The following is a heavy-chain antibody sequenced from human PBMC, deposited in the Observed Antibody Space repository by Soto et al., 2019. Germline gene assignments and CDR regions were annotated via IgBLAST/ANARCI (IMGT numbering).Heavy chain of an antibody. CDR1: GYTFTSYD. V-gene: IGHV1-8*01. CDR2: MNPNSGNT. CDR3: ARGGYYYGSGSYVRGPYGMDV. D-gene: IGHD3-10*01. Sequence: ASVKVSFKASGYTFTSYDINWLRQATGQGLEWMGWMNPNSGNTGYAQKFQGRVTMTRNTSISTAYMELSSLRSEDTAVYYCARGGYYYGSGSYVRGPYGMDVWGQGTTVTVSS. J-gene: IGHJ6*02.